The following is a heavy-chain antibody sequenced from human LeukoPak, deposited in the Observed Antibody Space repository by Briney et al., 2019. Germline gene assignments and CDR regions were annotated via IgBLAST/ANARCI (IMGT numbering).Heavy chain of an antibody. CDR3: AREFHGMDV. CDR2: ISDDGNNK. CDR1: GFXFSSSA. Sequence: GGSPRLSCVASGFXFSSSAMHWVRQPPGKGLEWVALISDDGNNKYYADSVRGRFTISRDNSKNTLYLQMSSPRAEDTAVYYCAREFHGMDVWGQGTTVTVSS. D-gene: IGHD2-21*01. V-gene: IGHV3-30-3*01. J-gene: IGHJ6*02.